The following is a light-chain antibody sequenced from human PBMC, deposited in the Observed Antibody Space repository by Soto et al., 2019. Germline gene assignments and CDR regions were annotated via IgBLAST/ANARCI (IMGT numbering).Light chain of an antibody. J-gene: IGKJ4*01. CDR1: QGISSY. Sequence: DIQWTQSPSFLSASVGDRVTITCRASQGISSYLAWYQQKPGKAPKLLIYAASTLQSGVPSRFSGSGSGTEFTLTISSLQPEDFATYYCQQLNSYPLTFGGGTKVAIK. CDR3: QQLNSYPLT. CDR2: AAS. V-gene: IGKV1-9*01.